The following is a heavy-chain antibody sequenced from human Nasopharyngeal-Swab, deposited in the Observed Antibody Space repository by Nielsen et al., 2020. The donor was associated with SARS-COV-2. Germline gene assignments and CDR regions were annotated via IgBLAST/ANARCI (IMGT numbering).Heavy chain of an antibody. CDR1: GFTFSNYA. J-gene: IGHJ6*02. D-gene: IGHD3-10*01. CDR3: AKVKSTHYYGSAKNYYYGMDV. Sequence: GQSLKISCAASGFTFSNYAMSWVRQAPGPGLEWVSVIYSGGSTTYYADSVRGRFTISRADSRNTLHLQMNSLRGEDTAVYYCAKVKSTHYYGSAKNYYYGMDVWGQGTTVTVSS. CDR2: IYSGGSTT. V-gene: IGHV3-23*03.